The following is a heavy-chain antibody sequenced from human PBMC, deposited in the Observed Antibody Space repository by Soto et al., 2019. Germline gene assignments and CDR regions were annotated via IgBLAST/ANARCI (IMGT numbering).Heavy chain of an antibody. V-gene: IGHV4-31*03. CDR3: AREGALGNLDY. J-gene: IGHJ4*02. CDR1: GGSISRGGYY. CDR2: IYYTGST. Sequence: QVQLQESGPGLVKPSQTLSLTCTVSGGSISRGGYYWSWIRQHPGQGLEWIGYIYYTGSTSYNSSLKSRVTISVDTSKNQFSLKLSSVTAADTAVYYCAREGALGNLDYWGQGTLVTVSS. D-gene: IGHD3-16*01.